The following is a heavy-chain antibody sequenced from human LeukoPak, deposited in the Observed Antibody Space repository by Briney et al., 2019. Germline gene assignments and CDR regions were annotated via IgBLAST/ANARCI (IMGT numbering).Heavy chain of an antibody. D-gene: IGHD3-10*01. J-gene: IGHJ4*02. CDR1: GGTFSIYA. V-gene: IGHV1-69*13. CDR2: IIPIFGTA. CDR3: ARGSYMVRGVIPIPYYFDY. Sequence: SVTVSCKASGGTFSIYAISWVRQAPGQGLEWMGGIIPIFGTANYAQKFQGRVTITADESTSTAYMELSSLRSEDTAVYYCARGSYMVRGVIPIPYYFDYWGQGTLVTVSS.